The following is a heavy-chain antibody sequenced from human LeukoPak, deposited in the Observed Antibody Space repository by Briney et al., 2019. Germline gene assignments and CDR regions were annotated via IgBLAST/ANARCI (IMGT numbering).Heavy chain of an antibody. Sequence: PSETLSLTCTVSGDSITGYYWTWVRQPPGKGLEWIGYVYHTGTSNYNPSVRSRITMSVDTSKNQYSMNLTSVTAADTAVYYFARALDTWSALDYWGLGTLVSVSS. D-gene: IGHD5-18*01. CDR3: ARALDTWSALDY. V-gene: IGHV4-59*01. CDR1: GDSITGYY. CDR2: VYHTGTS. J-gene: IGHJ4*02.